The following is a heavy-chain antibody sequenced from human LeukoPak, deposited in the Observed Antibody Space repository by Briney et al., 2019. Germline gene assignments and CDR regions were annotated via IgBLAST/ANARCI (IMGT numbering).Heavy chain of an antibody. J-gene: IGHJ4*02. Sequence: GGSLRLSCAASGLTVGNAWMSWVRQAPGKGLEWVGRIKSNSAGGATDFAAPVKGRFAMSRDNSKNILFLQMNSLESKDRGMYYCTTDKFSSGWYGGFDSWGQGTLVTVSS. D-gene: IGHD6-19*01. V-gene: IGHV3-15*01. CDR1: GLTVGNAW. CDR2: IKSNSAGGAT. CDR3: TTDKFSSGWYGGFDS.